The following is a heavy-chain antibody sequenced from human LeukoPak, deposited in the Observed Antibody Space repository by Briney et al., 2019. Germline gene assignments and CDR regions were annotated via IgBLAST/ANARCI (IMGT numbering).Heavy chain of an antibody. CDR3: VSGGKYCTGGACYGD. D-gene: IGHD2-8*02. Sequence: GGSLRLSCAASGFIVSSDYISWVRQTPGKGLEWVSVIYSGGSTFYADSVKGRFTISRDNSKNTVYLQMNSLRGEDTAVFYCVSGGKYCTGGACYGDWGQGTLVTVSS. V-gene: IGHV3-53*01. CDR2: IYSGGST. J-gene: IGHJ4*02. CDR1: GFIVSSDY.